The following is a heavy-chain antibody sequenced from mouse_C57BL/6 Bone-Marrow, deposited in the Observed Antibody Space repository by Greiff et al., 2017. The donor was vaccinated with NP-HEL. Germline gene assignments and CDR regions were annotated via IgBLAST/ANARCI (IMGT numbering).Heavy chain of an antibody. V-gene: IGHV5-16*01. CDR2: INYDGSST. Sequence: EVQLVESEGGLVQPGSSMKLSCTASGFTFSDYSMAWVRQVPEQGLEWVANINYDGSSTYYLDSLKSRFIISRDNATNILYLQMSSLKSEDTATYYCAREGGLRRRTYAMDYWGQGTSVTVSS. J-gene: IGHJ4*01. CDR1: GFTFSDYS. CDR3: AREGGLRRRTYAMDY. D-gene: IGHD2-4*01.